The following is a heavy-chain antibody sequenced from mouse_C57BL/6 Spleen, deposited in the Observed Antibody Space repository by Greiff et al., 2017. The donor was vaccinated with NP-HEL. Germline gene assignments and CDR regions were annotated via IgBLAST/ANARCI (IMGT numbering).Heavy chain of an antibody. CDR1: GFTFSDYG. V-gene: IGHV5-17*01. CDR3: ARKYEGYAMDY. J-gene: IGHJ4*01. Sequence: EVMLVESGGGLVKPGGSLKLSCAASGFTFSDYGMHWVRQAPEKGLEWVAYISSGSSTIYYADTVKGRFTISRDNAKNTLFLQMTSLRSEDTAMYYCARKYEGYAMDYWGQGTSVTVSS. CDR2: ISSGSSTI. D-gene: IGHD2-10*02.